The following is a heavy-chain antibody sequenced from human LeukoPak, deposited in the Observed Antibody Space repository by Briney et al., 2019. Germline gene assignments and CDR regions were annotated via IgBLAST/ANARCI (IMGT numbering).Heavy chain of an antibody. Sequence: GRSLRLSCAASGFTFDDYAMHWVRQAPGKGLEWVSAISWNSGSIGYADSVKGRFTISRDNAKNSLYLQMNSLRAEDSALYYCAKAGGYCSSTSCYPDYWGQGTLVTVSS. CDR3: AKAGGYCSSTSCYPDY. V-gene: IGHV3-9*01. CDR1: GFTFDDYA. J-gene: IGHJ4*02. D-gene: IGHD2-2*01. CDR2: ISWNSGSI.